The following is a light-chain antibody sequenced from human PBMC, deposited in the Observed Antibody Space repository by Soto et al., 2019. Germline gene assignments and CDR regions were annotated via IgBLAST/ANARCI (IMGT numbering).Light chain of an antibody. CDR2: EVS. V-gene: IGLV2-23*02. CDR1: SSDVGSYNL. J-gene: IGLJ1*01. Sequence: QSVLTQLASVSGYPGQSITISCTGTSSDVGSYNLVSWYQQHPGKAPKLMIYEVSKRPSGVSNRFSGSKSGNTASLTISGLQAEDEADYYCCSYAGSSSFAVFGTGTKVTVL. CDR3: CSYAGSSSFAV.